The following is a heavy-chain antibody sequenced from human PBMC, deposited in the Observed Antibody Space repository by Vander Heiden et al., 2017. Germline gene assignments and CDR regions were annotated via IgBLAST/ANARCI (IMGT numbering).Heavy chain of an antibody. CDR3: ARREVLCGGDCYSGYFDY. D-gene: IGHD2-21*02. J-gene: IGHJ4*02. V-gene: IGHV4-39*01. Sequence: QLQLQESGPGLVKPSETLSLTCTVSGGSIRSSSYYWGWIRQPPGKGLEWIGSIYFSGSTYYNPSLKSRVTISVDASKNQLSLKLSSVTAADTAVYYCARREVLCGGDCYSGYFDYWGQGTLVTVSS. CDR2: IYFSGST. CDR1: GGSIRSSSYY.